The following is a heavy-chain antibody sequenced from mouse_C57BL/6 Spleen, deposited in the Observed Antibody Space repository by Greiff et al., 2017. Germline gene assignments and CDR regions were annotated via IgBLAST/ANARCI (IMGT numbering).Heavy chain of an antibody. V-gene: IGHV1-50*01. Sequence: VQLQQPGAELVKPGASVKLSCKASGYTFTSYWMQWVKQRPGQGLEWIGEIDPSDSYTNYNQKFKGKATLTVDTSSSTAYMQLSSLTSEDSAVXYCARRYYGRGGHYFGYWGQGTTLTVSS. D-gene: IGHD1-1*01. J-gene: IGHJ2*01. CDR2: IDPSDSYT. CDR1: GYTFTSYW. CDR3: ARRYYGRGGHYFGY.